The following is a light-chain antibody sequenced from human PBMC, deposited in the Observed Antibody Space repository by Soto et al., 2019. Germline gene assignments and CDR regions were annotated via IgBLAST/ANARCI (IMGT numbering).Light chain of an antibody. CDR1: PAIASF. CDR3: QQLNGSPWT. J-gene: IGKJ1*01. V-gene: IGKV1-9*01. CDR2: GAT. Sequence: IQLTQYPSSLSASVGDRVTITCRATPAIASFLAWYQQKPGTAPKLLIYGATTLQSGVPSRFSGSRSGTDYTLTIGSLQPEDFATYYCQQLNGSPWTFGQGTKVEIK.